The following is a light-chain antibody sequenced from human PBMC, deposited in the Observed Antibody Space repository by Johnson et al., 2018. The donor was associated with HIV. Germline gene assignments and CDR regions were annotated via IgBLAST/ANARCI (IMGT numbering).Light chain of an antibody. CDR1: SSNIGNNY. Sequence: QLVLTQPPSVSAAPGQKVTISCSGSSSNIGNNYVSWYQQLPGTAPNLLIYDNNTRPSGIPDRFSGSKSGTSATLDLPGLQTGAEADYYCGTWDSSLSAGDVFGTGTKVTVL. CDR2: DNN. CDR3: GTWDSSLSAGDV. J-gene: IGLJ1*01. V-gene: IGLV1-51*01.